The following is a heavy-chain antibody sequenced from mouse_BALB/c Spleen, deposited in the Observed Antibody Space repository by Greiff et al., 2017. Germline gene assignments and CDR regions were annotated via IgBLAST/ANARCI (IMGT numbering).Heavy chain of an antibody. CDR1: GFSLTSYG. Sequence: VQRVESGPGLVAPSQSLSITCTVSGFSLTSYGVSWVRQSPGKGLEWLGVIWGDGSTNYHSAFISRLSISKDNSKSQVFLKLNSLQTDDTATYYGAKPGSNYLMDYWGQGTSVTVSS. D-gene: IGHD2-5*01. J-gene: IGHJ4*01. V-gene: IGHV2-3*01. CDR2: IWGDGST. CDR3: AKPGSNYLMDY.